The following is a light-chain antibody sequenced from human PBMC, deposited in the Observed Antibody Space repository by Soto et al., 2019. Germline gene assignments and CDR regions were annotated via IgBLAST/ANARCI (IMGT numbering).Light chain of an antibody. J-gene: IGLJ2*01. V-gene: IGLV2-14*01. CDR3: CSYTSSNTLV. CDR2: EVT. CDR1: SSDVGGYKF. Sequence: QSALTQPASVSGSPGQSITISCTGTSSDVGGYKFVSWFQQHPGKAPKLMIYEVTGRPSGVSNRFSGSKSGNTASLTTSGLQADDEADYYCCSYTSSNTLVFGRGTKLTVL.